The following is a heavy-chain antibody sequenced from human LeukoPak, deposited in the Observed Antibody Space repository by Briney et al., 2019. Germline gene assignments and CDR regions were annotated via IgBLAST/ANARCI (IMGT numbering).Heavy chain of an antibody. CDR1: GFTFSNVR. V-gene: IGHV3-15*01. Sequence: GGSLRHSCAASGFTFSNVRVGRVGPAPGERLEWDGLTKSKIDGGTTDYAAAMKGRVTFSRDDSKHTLYLQMYSLKSEDTDVYYCTTGYGHSDFDYWGQGTLVTVSS. J-gene: IGHJ4*02. CDR3: TTGYGHSDFDY. D-gene: IGHD3-3*02. CDR2: TKSKIDGGTT.